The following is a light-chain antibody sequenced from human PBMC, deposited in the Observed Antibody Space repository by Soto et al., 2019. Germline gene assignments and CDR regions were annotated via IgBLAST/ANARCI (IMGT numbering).Light chain of an antibody. CDR1: QSISSY. V-gene: IGKV1-39*01. Sequence: DIQMTQSPSSLSEYVGDRVTITCRASQSISSYLNWYQQKPGKAPKLLIYAASSLQSGVPSRFSGSGSGTDFTLTISSLQPEDFATYYCQQSYSTPWTFGQGTKVDIK. CDR2: AAS. J-gene: IGKJ1*01. CDR3: QQSYSTPWT.